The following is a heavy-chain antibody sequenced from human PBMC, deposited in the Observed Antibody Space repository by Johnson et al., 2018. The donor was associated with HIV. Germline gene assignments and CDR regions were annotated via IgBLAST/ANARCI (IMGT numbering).Heavy chain of an antibody. D-gene: IGHD4/OR15-4a*01. CDR2: LSYDGINK. V-gene: IGHV3-30-3*02. J-gene: IGHJ3*02. Sequence: QVQLVESGGGVVHPGGSLRLSCAASGFTFSTFAIHWVRQAPGKGLDCVAVLSYDGINKYYSDPVKGRFTISRDNSENTAYLPMNSLRVEDTAVYYCAKSPGKDHGGNSGGFDIWGQGTMVTVSS. CDR3: AKSPGKDHGGNSGGFDI. CDR1: GFTFSTFA.